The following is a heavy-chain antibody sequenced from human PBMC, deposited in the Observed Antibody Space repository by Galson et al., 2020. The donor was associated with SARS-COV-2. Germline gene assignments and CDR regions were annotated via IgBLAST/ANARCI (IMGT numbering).Heavy chain of an antibody. D-gene: IGHD3-9*01. J-gene: IGHJ4*02. CDR2: INSGGGT. Sequence: GESLKISCAASGFTVNSNYMSWVRLAPGEGLEWVSIINSGGGTHYADSVKGRFTISRDNSKNTLYLQMNSLRTEDTAVYYCARGLPGYYSPFDSWGRGTLVTVSS. CDR3: ARGLPGYYSPFDS. V-gene: IGHV3-53*01. CDR1: GFTVNSNY.